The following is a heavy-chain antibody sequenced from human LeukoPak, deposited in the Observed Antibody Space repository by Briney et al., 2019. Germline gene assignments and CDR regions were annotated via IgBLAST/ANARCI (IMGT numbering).Heavy chain of an antibody. D-gene: IGHD3-22*01. CDR1: GFTFSSYA. CDR2: ISGSGGST. Sequence: GSLRLSCAASGFTFSSYAMSWVRQAPGKGLEWVSAISGSGGSTYYADSVKGRFTISRDNSKNTLYLQMNSLRAEDTAVYYCAKDYRGVSGYYYGYYFDYWGQGTLVTVSS. J-gene: IGHJ4*02. CDR3: AKDYRGVSGYYYGYYFDY. V-gene: IGHV3-23*01.